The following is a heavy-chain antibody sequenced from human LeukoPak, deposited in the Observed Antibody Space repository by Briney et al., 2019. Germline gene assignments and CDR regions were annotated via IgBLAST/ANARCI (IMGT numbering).Heavy chain of an antibody. CDR1: GYTFTSYY. V-gene: IGHV1-69*13. J-gene: IGHJ1*01. CDR2: IIPIFGTA. CDR3: ARPGIAAAGATEYFQH. Sequence: ASVKVSCKASGYTFTSYYMHWVRQAPGQGLEWMGGIIPIFGTANYAQKFQGRAPITADESTSTAYMELSSLRSEDTAVYYCARPGIAAAGATEYFQHWGQGTLVTVSS. D-gene: IGHD6-13*01.